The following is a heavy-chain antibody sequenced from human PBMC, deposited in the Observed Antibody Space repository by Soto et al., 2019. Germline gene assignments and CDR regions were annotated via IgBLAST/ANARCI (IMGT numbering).Heavy chain of an antibody. J-gene: IGHJ6*02. CDR3: ARAVYCTTANCWDDFHYYNIDV. V-gene: IGHV4-31*03. Sequence: PSETLSLTCTVSGGSINSGGYYWSWIRQHPGKGLEWIGYIYYSGSTYYNPSLKSRVTISIDTSKNQFSLKLSSVTAADTAVYYCARAVYCTTANCWDDFHYYNIDVWGQGTAVTVSS. D-gene: IGHD2-2*01. CDR2: IYYSGST. CDR1: GGSINSGGYY.